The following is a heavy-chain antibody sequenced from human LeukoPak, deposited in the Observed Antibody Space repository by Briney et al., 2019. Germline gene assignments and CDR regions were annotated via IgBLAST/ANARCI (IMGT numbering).Heavy chain of an antibody. CDR1: GFAFSSYW. Sequence: GGSLRLSCAASGFAFSSYWMSWVRQAPGKGLEWVANIKQDGSEKYYVDSVKGRFTISRDNAKNSLYLQMNSLRAEDTAVYYCARSLRYFDWLHTSYYFDYWGQGTLVTVSS. V-gene: IGHV3-7*01. CDR2: IKQDGSEK. J-gene: IGHJ4*02. D-gene: IGHD3-9*01. CDR3: ARSLRYFDWLHTSYYFDY.